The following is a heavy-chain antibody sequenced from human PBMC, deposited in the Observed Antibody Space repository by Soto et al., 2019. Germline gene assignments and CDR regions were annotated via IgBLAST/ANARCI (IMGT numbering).Heavy chain of an antibody. V-gene: IGHV4-59*01. Sequence: QVQLQESGPGLVKPSETLSLTCSVSGGSISFYYWNWIRQSPGKGLEWIGYSYSSGSTNYNPALKSPVTISVDTSKNQFSLQLSSVTAADTAVYYCARGDSTTHGDAFDIWGQGRMVTVSP. CDR3: ARGDSTTHGDAFDI. J-gene: IGHJ3*02. CDR1: GGSISFYY. CDR2: SYSSGST. D-gene: IGHD6-13*01.